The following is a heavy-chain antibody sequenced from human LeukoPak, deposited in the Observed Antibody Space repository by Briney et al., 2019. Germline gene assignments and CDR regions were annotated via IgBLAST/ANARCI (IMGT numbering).Heavy chain of an antibody. D-gene: IGHD6-19*01. V-gene: IGHV3-23*01. Sequence: QPGGSLSLSCAASGFTFYSYGMNWVRQAPGKGLEWVSGINRSGDSTSYADSMKGRFTISRDNSKNTLYLQMNSLRAEDTAVYYCVKDDNSGWFPPLDFWGQGTLVTVSS. CDR1: GFTFYSYG. CDR3: VKDDNSGWFPPLDF. J-gene: IGHJ4*02. CDR2: INRSGDST.